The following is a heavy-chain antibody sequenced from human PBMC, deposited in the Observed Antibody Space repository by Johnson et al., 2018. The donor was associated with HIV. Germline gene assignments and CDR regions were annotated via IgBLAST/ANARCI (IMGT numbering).Heavy chain of an antibody. CDR3: GSATYYYGSGVYRGDGFDI. V-gene: IGHV3-7*03. CDR2: IKQDGSEK. CDR1: GFTFSSYW. D-gene: IGHD3-22*01. Sequence: VQLVESGGGLVQPGGSLRLSCAASGFTFSSYWMSWVRQAPGKGLEWVANIKQDGSEKYYVDSVKGRFTISRDNAKNSLYLQMNSLRAEDTALYYCGSATYYYGSGVYRGDGFDIWGQGTMVIVSS. J-gene: IGHJ3*02.